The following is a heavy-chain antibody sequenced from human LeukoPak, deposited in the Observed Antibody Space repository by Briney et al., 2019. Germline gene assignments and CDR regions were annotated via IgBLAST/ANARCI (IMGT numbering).Heavy chain of an antibody. Sequence: ASVKVSCRASGYTFTTYSITWVRQAPGQGLEWMGWISAYNGNTNYAQKFQGRVTMTTDTSTSTAYMEVRSLRSDDTAVYYCARESGRQGRVSDYWGQGTLVTVSS. V-gene: IGHV1-18*01. D-gene: IGHD1-26*01. CDR2: ISAYNGNT. CDR1: GYTFTTYS. J-gene: IGHJ4*02. CDR3: ARESGRQGRVSDY.